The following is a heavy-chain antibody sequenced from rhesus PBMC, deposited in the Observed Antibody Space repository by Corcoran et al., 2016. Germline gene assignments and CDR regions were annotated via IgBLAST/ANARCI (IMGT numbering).Heavy chain of an antibody. V-gene: IGHV4-80*01. Sequence: QVQLQESGPGLVKPSETLSLTCTVSGASISSYWWSWIRQPPGKGLEWIGEINGNCGHTNYNPPRKCRVTISRDTSKNQFSLKLSSVTAADTAVYYCAIWVVVITSVRFDVWGPGVLVTVSS. CDR1: GASISSYW. CDR3: AIWVVVITSVRFDV. J-gene: IGHJ5-1*01. CDR2: INGNCGHT. D-gene: IGHD3-16*01.